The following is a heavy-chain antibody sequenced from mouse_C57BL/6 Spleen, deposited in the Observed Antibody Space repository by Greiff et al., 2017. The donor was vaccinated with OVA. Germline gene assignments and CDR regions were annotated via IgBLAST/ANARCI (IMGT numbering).Heavy chain of an antibody. CDR3: ANYYEYAGFAY. D-gene: IGHD2-4*01. Sequence: QVQLQQPGAELVKPGASVKMSCKASGYTFTSYWIPWVKQRPGQGLGWIGDIYPGSGSTNYNEKFKSKATLTVDTSSSTAYMQLSSLTSEDSAVYYCANYYEYAGFAYWGQGTLVTVSA. J-gene: IGHJ3*01. V-gene: IGHV1-55*01. CDR1: GYTFTSYW. CDR2: IYPGSGST.